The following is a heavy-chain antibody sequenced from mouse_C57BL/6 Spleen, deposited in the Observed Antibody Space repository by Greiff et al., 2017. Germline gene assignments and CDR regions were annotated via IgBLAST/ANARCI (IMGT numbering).Heavy chain of an antibody. CDR2: IYPRSGNT. V-gene: IGHV1-81*01. CDR3: ASTTVVPWYFDV. Sequence: VKLMESGAELARPGASVKLSCKASGYTFTSYGISWVKQRTGQGLEWIGEIYPRSGNTYYNEKFKGKATLTADKSSSTAYMELRSLTSEDSAVYFCASTTVVPWYFDVWGTGTTVTVSS. J-gene: IGHJ1*03. D-gene: IGHD1-1*01. CDR1: GYTFTSYG.